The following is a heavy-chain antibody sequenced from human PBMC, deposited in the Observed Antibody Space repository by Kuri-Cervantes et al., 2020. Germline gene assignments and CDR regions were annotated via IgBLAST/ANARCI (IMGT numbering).Heavy chain of an antibody. CDR1: GFTFSAYY. CDR3: AREGRVEYDRRGKYDYLGIDY. Sequence: GGSLRPSCAASGFTFSAYYRSWIRQAPGKGLEWVSYISSSGSTIYYADSVKGRFTISRDNAKNSLYLQMNSLRAEDTAVYYCAREGRVEYDRRGKYDYLGIDYWGQGTMVTVSS. V-gene: IGHV3-11*04. CDR2: ISSSGSTI. J-gene: IGHJ4*01. D-gene: IGHD3-22*01.